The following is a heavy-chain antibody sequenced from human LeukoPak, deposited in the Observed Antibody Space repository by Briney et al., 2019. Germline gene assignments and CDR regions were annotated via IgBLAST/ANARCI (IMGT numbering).Heavy chain of an antibody. D-gene: IGHD1-1*01. J-gene: IGHJ4*02. V-gene: IGHV3-30*18. CDR2: ISADGSNK. Sequence: GRSLRLSCAASGFTSSAYGMHWVRQAPGKGLEWVAVISADGSNKHYADSVKGRFIISRDNSKNTLYLQMNSLRPEDSAVYYCAKGYNWNDSYWGQGTLVTVSS. CDR3: AKGYNWNDSY. CDR1: GFTSSAYG.